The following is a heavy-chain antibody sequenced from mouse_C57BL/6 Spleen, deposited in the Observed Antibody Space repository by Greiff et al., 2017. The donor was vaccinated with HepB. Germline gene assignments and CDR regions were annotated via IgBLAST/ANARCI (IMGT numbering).Heavy chain of an antibody. D-gene: IGHD6-2*01. J-gene: IGHJ2*01. V-gene: IGHV5-4*01. Sequence: EVQRVESGGGLVKPGGSLKLSCAASGFTFSSYAMSWVRQTPEKRLEWVATISDGGSYTYYPDNVKGRFTISRDNAKNNLYLQMSHLKSEDTAMYYCAREESNFDYWGQGTTLTVSS. CDR3: AREESNFDY. CDR2: ISDGGSYT. CDR1: GFTFSSYA.